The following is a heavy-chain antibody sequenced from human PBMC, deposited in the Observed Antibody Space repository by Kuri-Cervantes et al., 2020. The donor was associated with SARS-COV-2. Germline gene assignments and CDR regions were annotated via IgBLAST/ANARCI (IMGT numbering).Heavy chain of an antibody. Sequence: ASVKVSCKASGYTFTGYYMHWVRQAPGQGLEWMGWINPNSGGTNYAQKFQGRVTMTRDTSISTAYMELSRLRSDDTAVYYCARGQGWGLYARHGFDYWDQGTLVTVSS. CDR2: INPNSGGT. V-gene: IGHV1-2*02. CDR1: GYTFTGYY. CDR3: ARGQGWGLYARHGFDY. J-gene: IGHJ4*02. D-gene: IGHD2/OR15-2a*01.